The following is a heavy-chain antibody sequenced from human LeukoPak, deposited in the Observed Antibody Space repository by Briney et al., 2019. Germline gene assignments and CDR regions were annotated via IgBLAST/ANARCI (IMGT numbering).Heavy chain of an antibody. J-gene: IGHJ4*02. CDR1: GFTFSSYA. V-gene: IGHV3-23*01. D-gene: IGHD5-18*01. CDR2: ISGSGGST. Sequence: GGSLRLSCAASGFTFSSYAMSWVRQAPGKGLEWVSAISGSGGSTYYAGSVKGRFTISRDNSKNTLYLQMNSLRAEDTAVYYCAKALRLGYSYGSYYFDYWGQGTLVTVSS. CDR3: AKALRLGYSYGSYYFDY.